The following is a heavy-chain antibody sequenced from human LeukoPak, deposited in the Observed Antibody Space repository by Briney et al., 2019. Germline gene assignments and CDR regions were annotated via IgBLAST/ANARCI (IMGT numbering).Heavy chain of an antibody. Sequence: ASVKVSCKTSGYSFTSYNLHWVRQAPGQRLEWMEIINPSGGNTNYAQKFQGRVTMTRDTSTSTVYMELSSLKSEDTAVYYCARVRDGYNDAYDNWGQGTMVTVSS. CDR1: GYSFTSYN. V-gene: IGHV1-46*01. J-gene: IGHJ3*02. CDR2: INPSGGNT. D-gene: IGHD5-24*01. CDR3: ARVRDGYNDAYDN.